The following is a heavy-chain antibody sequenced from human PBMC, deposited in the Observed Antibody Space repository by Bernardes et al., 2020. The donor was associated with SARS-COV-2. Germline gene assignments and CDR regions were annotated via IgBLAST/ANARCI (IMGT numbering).Heavy chain of an antibody. CDR2: INSDGRTI. Sequence: GGSLRLSCVGSGFSFSDYWIHWVRQAPGKGLAWVSRINSDGRTINYADSVKGRFTISRDNARNTLYLQMTSLRAEDTAVYYCARAGYHRFDYWGLGTLVTVSS. D-gene: IGHD5-18*01. CDR1: GFSFSDYW. J-gene: IGHJ4*02. CDR3: ARAGYHRFDY. V-gene: IGHV3-74*01.